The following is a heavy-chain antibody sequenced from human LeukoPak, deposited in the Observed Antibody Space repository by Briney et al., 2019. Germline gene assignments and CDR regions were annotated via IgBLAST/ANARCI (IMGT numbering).Heavy chain of an antibody. CDR2: IIPIFGTA. V-gene: IGHV1-69*05. Sequence: SVKVSCKASGGTFSSYAISWVRQAPGQGLEWMGRIIPIFGTANYAQKFQGRVTITTDESTSTAYMELSSLRSEDTAVYYCARDYGIAVAGGVYWGQGTLVTVSS. D-gene: IGHD6-19*01. CDR1: GGTFSSYA. CDR3: ARDYGIAVAGGVY. J-gene: IGHJ4*02.